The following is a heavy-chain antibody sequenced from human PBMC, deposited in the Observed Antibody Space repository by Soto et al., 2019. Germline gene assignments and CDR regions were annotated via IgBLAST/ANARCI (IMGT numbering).Heavy chain of an antibody. J-gene: IGHJ4*01. V-gene: IGHV3-33*01. Sequence: GGSLRLSCAASGFTFSTYGMHWVRQAPGKGLEWVAVIWYDGSKIYYADSVKGRFTISRDNSKSTLYLQMTSLRAEDTAVYYCARPPEHTQLGSDMDDWGPGSLVTVSS. D-gene: IGHD3-9*01. CDR1: GFTFSTYG. CDR3: ARPPEHTQLGSDMDD. CDR2: IWYDGSKI.